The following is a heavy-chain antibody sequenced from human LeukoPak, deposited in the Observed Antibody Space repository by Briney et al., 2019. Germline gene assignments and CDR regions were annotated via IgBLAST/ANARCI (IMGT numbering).Heavy chain of an antibody. CDR2: ISHDGSQK. CDR3: ARVAERYSYGPAYFDY. Sequence: PGRSLRLSCAASGFTFNTYPMHWVRQTPGKGLEWVAVISHDGSQKYYADSVKGRFTISRDNSKNTLYLQMNSLRAEDTAVYYCARVAERYSYGPAYFDYWGQGTLVTVSS. V-gene: IGHV3-30-3*01. CDR1: GFTFNTYP. J-gene: IGHJ4*02. D-gene: IGHD5-18*01.